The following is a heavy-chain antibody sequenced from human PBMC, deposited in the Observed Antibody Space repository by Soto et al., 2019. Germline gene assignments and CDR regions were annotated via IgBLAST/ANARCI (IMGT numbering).Heavy chain of an antibody. V-gene: IGHV3-13*01. J-gene: IGHJ6*02. CDR1: GFTFSSYD. CDR2: IGTAGDT. Sequence: PGGSLRLSXAASGFTFSSYDMHWVRQATGKGLEWVSAIGTAGDTYYPGSVKGRFTISRENAKNSLYLQMNSLRAGDTAVYYCARNRPHSPYYGMDVWGQGTTVTVSS. D-gene: IGHD2-21*01. CDR3: ARNRPHSPYYGMDV.